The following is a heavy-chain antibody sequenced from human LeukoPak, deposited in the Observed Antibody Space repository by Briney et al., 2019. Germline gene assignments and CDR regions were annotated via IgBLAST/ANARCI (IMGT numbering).Heavy chain of an antibody. CDR3: ARHEVAAYEFDY. CDR2: IYTSGST. D-gene: IGHD6-6*01. J-gene: IGHJ4*02. V-gene: IGHV4-4*09. Sequence: PSETLSLTCTVSGGSISSYYWSWIRQPPGKGLEWIGYIYTSGSTNYNPSLKSRVTISVDTSKNQFSLKLSSVTAADMAVYYCARHEVAAYEFDYWGQGTLVTVSS. CDR1: GGSISSYY.